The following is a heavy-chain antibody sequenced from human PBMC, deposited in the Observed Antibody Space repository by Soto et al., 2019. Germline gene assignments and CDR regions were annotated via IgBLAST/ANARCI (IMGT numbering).Heavy chain of an antibody. CDR3: AKDSHVLEVRADYYYYGMDV. CDR1: GFTFSSYA. J-gene: IGHJ6*02. CDR2: ISGSGGST. V-gene: IGHV3-23*01. D-gene: IGHD3-3*01. Sequence: HPGGSLRLSCAASGFTFSSYAMSWVRQAPGKGLEWVSAISGSGGSTYYADSVKGRFTISRDNSKNTLYLQMNSLRAEDTAVYYCAKDSHVLEVRADYYYYGMDVWGQGTTVTVSS.